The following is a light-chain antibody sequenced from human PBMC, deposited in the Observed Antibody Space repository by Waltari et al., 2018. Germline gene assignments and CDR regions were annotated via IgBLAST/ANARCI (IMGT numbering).Light chain of an antibody. J-gene: IGLJ1*01. V-gene: IGLV2-11*01. CDR3: CSYAGSYTHV. CDR2: DVG. CDR1: SSDAGGYSY. Sequence: QSALTQPRSVSGSPGQSVTISCTGTSSDAGGYSYVPWYQQHPGKAPKLMIYDVGKRPSGVPDRFSGSKSGYTASLTISGLQAEDEADYYCCSYAGSYTHVFGTGTKVTVL.